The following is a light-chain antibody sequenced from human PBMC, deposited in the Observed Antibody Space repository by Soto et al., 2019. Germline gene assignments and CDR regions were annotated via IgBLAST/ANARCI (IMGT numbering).Light chain of an antibody. CDR2: GAC. Sequence: EIALKQSPGTLSLSPGERATLSCRASQSVSSSYLAWYQQKPGQAPRLLIYGACSRATGIPDRFSGSVSGTDFTLTISRLEPEDFSVYYCQQYGSSPVTFGPGTKVDIK. CDR3: QQYGSSPVT. CDR1: QSVSSSY. J-gene: IGKJ3*01. V-gene: IGKV3-20*01.